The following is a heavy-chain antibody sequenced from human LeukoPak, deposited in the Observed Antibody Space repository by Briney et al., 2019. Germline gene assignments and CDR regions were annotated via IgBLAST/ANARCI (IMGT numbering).Heavy chain of an antibody. J-gene: IGHJ4*02. V-gene: IGHV1-69*04. CDR1: GGPFSSYA. D-gene: IGHD7-27*01. CDR3: ATGDPY. CDR2: IIPILAIA. Sequence: SVKVSCKASGGPFSSYAISWVRQAPGQGLEWMGRIIPILAIANCSQNFQGRVTITADESTSTAYMELSSLRSEDTAVYYCATGDPYWGQGTLVTVSS.